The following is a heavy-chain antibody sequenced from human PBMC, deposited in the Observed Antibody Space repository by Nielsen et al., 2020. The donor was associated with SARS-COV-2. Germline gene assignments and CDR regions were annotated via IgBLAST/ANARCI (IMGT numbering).Heavy chain of an antibody. CDR2: ISSSSSTI. CDR1: GFTFDDYA. V-gene: IGHV3-48*01. D-gene: IGHD3-9*01. CDR3: ARDYHLDILTGYRRYYYYYMDV. Sequence: GESLKISCAASGFTFDDYAMHWVRQAPGKGLEWVSYISSSSSTIYYADSVKGRFTISRDNAKNSLYLQMNSLRAEDTAVYYCARDYHLDILTGYRRYYYYYMDVWGKGTTVTVSS. J-gene: IGHJ6*03.